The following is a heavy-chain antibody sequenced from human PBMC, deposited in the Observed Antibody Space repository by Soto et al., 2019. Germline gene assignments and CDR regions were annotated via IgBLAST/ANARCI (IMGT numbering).Heavy chain of an antibody. CDR2: IIPIFGTA. D-gene: IGHD2-8*01. V-gene: IGHV1-69*06. J-gene: IGHJ6*02. Sequence: SVKVSCKASGGTFSSYAISWVRQAPGQGLEWMGGIIPIFGTANYAQKFKGRVTITADKSTSTAYMELSSLRSEDTAVYYCARPRHPGYCTNGVCYMVKENYYYGMDVWGQGTTVTVSS. CDR3: ARPRHPGYCTNGVCYMVKENYYYGMDV. CDR1: GGTFSSYA.